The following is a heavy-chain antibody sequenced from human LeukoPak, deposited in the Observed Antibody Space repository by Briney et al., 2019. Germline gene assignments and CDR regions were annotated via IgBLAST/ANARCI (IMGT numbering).Heavy chain of an antibody. Sequence: ASVKVSCKASGYTLTGYYLHWVRQAAGQGLEWMGWINPNSGGTNYAQKFQGRVTMTRDTSISTAYMELSRLRSDDTAFYYCARDSAQALYYYDSGGYYYFDYWGQGTLVTVSS. D-gene: IGHD3-22*01. V-gene: IGHV1-2*02. CDR2: INPNSGGT. CDR1: GYTLTGYY. J-gene: IGHJ4*02. CDR3: ARDSAQALYYYDSGGYYYFDY.